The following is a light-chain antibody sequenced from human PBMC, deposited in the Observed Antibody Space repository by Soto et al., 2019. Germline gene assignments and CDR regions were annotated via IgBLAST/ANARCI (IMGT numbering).Light chain of an antibody. Sequence: QSVLTQPPSLSGAPGQRVTISCTGSNSNIGAGYDVHWYQQLPGTSPKLLIYANTNRPTGVPDRFSGSKSGTSASLAITGLQAEDEADYYCQSYDSSLSVHVVFGGGTKLTVL. CDR2: ANT. J-gene: IGLJ2*01. CDR3: QSYDSSLSVHVV. CDR1: NSNIGAGYD. V-gene: IGLV1-40*01.